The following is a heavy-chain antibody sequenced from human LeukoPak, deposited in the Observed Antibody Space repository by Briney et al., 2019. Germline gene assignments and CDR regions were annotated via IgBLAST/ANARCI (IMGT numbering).Heavy chain of an antibody. CDR1: GFSFSRYA. CDR3: ARVSCSSSNCYGLYFDS. J-gene: IGHJ4*02. V-gene: IGHV3-30*04. D-gene: IGHD2-2*01. Sequence: GGSLRLSCAGSGFSFSRYAMYWVRQAPGKGLEWVALITYDGNTKYSADSVEGRFTISRDNSKNTLYLQMNSLRVEDTAVYYCARVSCSSSNCYGLYFDSWGQGTLVTVSS. CDR2: ITYDGNTK.